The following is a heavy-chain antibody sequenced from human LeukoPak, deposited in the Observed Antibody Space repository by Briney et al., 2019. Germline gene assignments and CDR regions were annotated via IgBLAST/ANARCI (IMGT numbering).Heavy chain of an antibody. V-gene: IGHV4-34*01. CDR3: ARLVRAAAANYYNYYGMDV. Sequence: SETLSLTCAVYGGSFSGYYWSWIRQPPGKGLEWIGEINHSGSTNYNPSLKSRVTISVDTSKNQFSLKLSSVTAADTAVYYCARLVRAAAANYYNYYGMDVWGQGTTVTVSS. CDR2: INHSGST. D-gene: IGHD6-13*01. J-gene: IGHJ6*02. CDR1: GGSFSGYY.